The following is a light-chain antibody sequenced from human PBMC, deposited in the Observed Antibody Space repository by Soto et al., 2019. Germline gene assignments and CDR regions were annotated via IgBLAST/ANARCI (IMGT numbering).Light chain of an antibody. CDR1: NIGSKG. CDR2: SDT. V-gene: IGLV3-21*04. CDR3: QVWDSGSAHVL. J-gene: IGLJ2*01. Sequence: SYILTQPPSVSVAPGKTATISCGGNNIGSKGVRWYQQKPGQAPVLVIYSDTDLPPVIPERFSGSNSANMATLTISRVEAGDEADYYCQVWDSGSAHVLFGGGTKLTVL.